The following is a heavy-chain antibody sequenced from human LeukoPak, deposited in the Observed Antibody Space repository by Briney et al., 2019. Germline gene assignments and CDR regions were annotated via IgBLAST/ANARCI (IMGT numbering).Heavy chain of an antibody. CDR3: ASNLDWNDAY. D-gene: IGHD1-1*01. CDR1: GASITHYY. Sequence: SETLSLTCTVSGASITHYYWNWIRQPPGKGLEWIGFGHYSGSTYYNPSLKSRVTISVDTSKNQFSLKLSSVTAADTAVYYCASNLDWNDAYWGQGTLVTVSS. V-gene: IGHV4-59*12. J-gene: IGHJ4*02. CDR2: GHYSGST.